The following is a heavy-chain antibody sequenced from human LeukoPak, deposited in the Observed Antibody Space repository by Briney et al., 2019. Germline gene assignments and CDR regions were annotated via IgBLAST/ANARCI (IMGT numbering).Heavy chain of an antibody. D-gene: IGHD6-13*01. V-gene: IGHV3-9*01. Sequence: GGSLRLSCAASGFTFDDYAIHWVRQAPGKGLEWVSGISWNSGSIGYADSVKGRFTISRDNAKNSLYLRMNSLRAEDTALYYCAKDTSSSWYFNWFDPWGQGTLVTVSS. CDR2: ISWNSGSI. J-gene: IGHJ5*02. CDR3: AKDTSSSWYFNWFDP. CDR1: GFTFDDYA.